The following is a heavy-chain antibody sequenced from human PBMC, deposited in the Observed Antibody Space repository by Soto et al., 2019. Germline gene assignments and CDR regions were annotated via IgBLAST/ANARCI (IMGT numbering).Heavy chain of an antibody. V-gene: IGHV4-59*01. CDR3: ARTIVVAAWGFDP. Sequence: SETLSLTYTVSGGSISSYYWSWIRQPPGKGLEWIGYIYYSGSTNYNPSLKSRVTISVDTSKNQFSLKLSSVTAADTAVYYCARTIVVAAWGFDPWGQGTLVTVSS. CDR2: IYYSGST. D-gene: IGHD2-2*01. CDR1: GGSISSYY. J-gene: IGHJ5*02.